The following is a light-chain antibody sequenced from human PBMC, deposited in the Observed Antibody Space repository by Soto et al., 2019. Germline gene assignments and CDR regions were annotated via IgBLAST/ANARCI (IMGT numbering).Light chain of an antibody. CDR2: EGS. Sequence: QSALTQPASVSGSPGQSITISCTGTSSDVGSYNLVSWYQQHPGKAPKLMIYEGSKRPSGISNRFSGSKSDNTASLTISGLQAEDEAEYYCCSYAGSSTYVFGTGTKLTVL. V-gene: IGLV2-23*01. CDR1: SSDVGSYNL. J-gene: IGLJ1*01. CDR3: CSYAGSSTYV.